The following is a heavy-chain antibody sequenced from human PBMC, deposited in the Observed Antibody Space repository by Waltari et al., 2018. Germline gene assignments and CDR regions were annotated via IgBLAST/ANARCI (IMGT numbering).Heavy chain of an antibody. V-gene: IGHV4-30-2*01. CDR3: ARDCREDGDYFLFDL. J-gene: IGHJ2*01. D-gene: IGHD4-17*01. CDR2: IYHSGRT. CDR1: GGSISSGRYS. Sequence: QVQLQESGPGLVKPSQTLSLTCTVSGGSISSGRYSWSWIRQHPGKGLEWIGYIYHSGRTYYNPSLKSRVTISVDRSKNQFSLKLSSVTAADTAVYYCARDCREDGDYFLFDLWGRGTLVTVSS.